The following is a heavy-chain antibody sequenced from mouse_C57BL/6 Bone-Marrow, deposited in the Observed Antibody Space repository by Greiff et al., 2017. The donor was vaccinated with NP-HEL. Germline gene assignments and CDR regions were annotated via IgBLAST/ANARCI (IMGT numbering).Heavy chain of an antibody. CDR2: ILPGSGST. Sequence: VKLKQSGAELMKPGASVKLSCKATGYTFTGYWIEWVKQRPGHGLEWIGEILPGSGSTNYNEKFKGKATFTADTSSNTAYMQLSSLTTEDSAIYYCARPVYYYGSSYPSFDYWGQGTTLTVSS. CDR3: ARPVYYYGSSYPSFDY. J-gene: IGHJ2*01. D-gene: IGHD1-1*01. CDR1: GYTFTGYW. V-gene: IGHV1-9*01.